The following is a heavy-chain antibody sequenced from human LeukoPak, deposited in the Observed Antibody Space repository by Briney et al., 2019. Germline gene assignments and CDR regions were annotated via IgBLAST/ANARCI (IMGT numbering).Heavy chain of an antibody. CDR1: GLTFGDYW. CDR3: ASHETT. V-gene: IGHV3-7*01. D-gene: IGHD1-7*01. Sequence: GGSLRLSCAASGLTFGDYWMSWVRQAPGRGLEWVATTNEDGSQKYYVDSVRGRFTISRDNAKNTLYLQMNTLRAEDTAVYYCASHETTWGQGTLVTVSS. J-gene: IGHJ4*02. CDR2: TNEDGSQK.